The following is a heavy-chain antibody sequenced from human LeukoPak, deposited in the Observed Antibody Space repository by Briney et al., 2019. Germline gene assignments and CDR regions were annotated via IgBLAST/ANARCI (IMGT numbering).Heavy chain of an antibody. V-gene: IGHV3-23*01. CDR2: ISGSGGST. CDR1: GFTFSSYA. J-gene: IGHJ5*02. Sequence: GGSLRLSCAASGFTFSSYAMSWVRQAPGKGLEWVSAISGSGGSTYCAESVKGRFTISSDNSKNTLYLQMNSLRAEDTAVYYCAKEVANHQYCSSTSCPQNWFDPWGQGTLVTVSS. D-gene: IGHD2-2*01. CDR3: AKEVANHQYCSSTSCPQNWFDP.